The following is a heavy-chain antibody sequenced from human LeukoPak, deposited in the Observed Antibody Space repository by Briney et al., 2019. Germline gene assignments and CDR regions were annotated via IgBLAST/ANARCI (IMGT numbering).Heavy chain of an antibody. CDR3: ARLYFDILTGYYYFDD. D-gene: IGHD3-9*01. J-gene: IGHJ4*02. CDR2: IYDSGIS. CDR1: GGSVTSGSYY. V-gene: IGHV4-61*01. Sequence: SETLSLTCTVSGGSVTSGSYYWGWIRQPPGKGLEWIGYIYDSGISNYNPSLRSRLTMSIDTSKNQFSLRLSSVTAADTAVYYCARLYFDILTGYYYFDDWGQGTLVTVSS.